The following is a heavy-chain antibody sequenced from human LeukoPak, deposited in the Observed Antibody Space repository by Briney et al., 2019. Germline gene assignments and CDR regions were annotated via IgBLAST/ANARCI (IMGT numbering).Heavy chain of an antibody. D-gene: IGHD4-23*01. J-gene: IGHJ4*02. Sequence: GGSLRLSCAASGFTFSSYSMNWVRQAPGKGPEWVSFISSSSSYIYYADSVKGRFTISRDNAKNSLYLQMNSLRAEDTAVYYCVALRSSLNSVGAYWGQGTLVTVSS. CDR1: GFTFSSYS. CDR3: VALRSSLNSVGAY. V-gene: IGHV3-21*01. CDR2: ISSSSSYI.